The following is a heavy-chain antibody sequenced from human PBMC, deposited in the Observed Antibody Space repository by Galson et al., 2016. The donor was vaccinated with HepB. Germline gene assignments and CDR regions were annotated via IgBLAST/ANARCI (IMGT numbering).Heavy chain of an antibody. Sequence: SLRLSCAASGFTFSSYAMSWVRQAPGKGLEWVSAISGSGGSTYYADSVKGRFTISRDNSKNTLYLQMNGLRAEDTAVYYCAKVIGRDAYYYYGMDVWGQGTTVTV. J-gene: IGHJ6*02. V-gene: IGHV3-23*01. CDR1: GFTFSSYA. CDR3: AKVIGRDAYYYYGMDV. CDR2: ISGSGGST. D-gene: IGHD2/OR15-2a*01.